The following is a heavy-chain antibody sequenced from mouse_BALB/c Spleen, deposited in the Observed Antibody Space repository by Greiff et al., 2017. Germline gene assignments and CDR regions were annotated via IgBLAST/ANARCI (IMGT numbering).Heavy chain of an antibody. D-gene: IGHD1-1*01. CDR3: ARDGDYGSGYFDV. Sequence: EVMFVESGGGLVKPGGSLKLSCAASGFTFSDYYMYWVRQTPEKRLEWVATISDGGSYTYYPDSVKGRFTISRDNAKNNLYLQMSSLKSEDTAMYYCARDGDYGSGYFDVWGAGTTVTVSS. CDR2: ISDGGSYT. J-gene: IGHJ1*01. V-gene: IGHV5-4*02. CDR1: GFTFSDYY.